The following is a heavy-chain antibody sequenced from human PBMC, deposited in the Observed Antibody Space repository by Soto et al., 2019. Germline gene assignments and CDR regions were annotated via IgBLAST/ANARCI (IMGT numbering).Heavy chain of an antibody. CDR3: ARGSYYYDSSGYYHY. CDR1: GGSISSGGYY. Sequence: SETLSLTCTVSGGSISSGGYYWSWIRQPPGKGLEWIGYIYYSGSTYYNPSLKSRVTISVDTSKNQFSLKLSSVTAADTAVYYCARGSYYYDSSGYYHYWAQGTLVTVSS. V-gene: IGHV4-30-4*01. D-gene: IGHD3-22*01. CDR2: IYYSGST. J-gene: IGHJ4*02.